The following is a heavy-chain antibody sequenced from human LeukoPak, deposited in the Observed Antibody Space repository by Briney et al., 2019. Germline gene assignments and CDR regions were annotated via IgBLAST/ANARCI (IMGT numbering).Heavy chain of an antibody. J-gene: IGHJ4*02. CDR1: GFTFSTYG. CDR3: ARGYYGDPSQVYYFDY. CDR2: ISGSGGST. D-gene: IGHD4-17*01. V-gene: IGHV3-23*01. Sequence: GGSLRLSCAASGFTFSTYGMSWVRQAPGKGLEWVSAISGSGGSTYYADSVKGRFTMFRDNSKSTLYLQMNSLRAEDTAVYYCARGYYGDPSQVYYFDYWGQGTLVTVSS.